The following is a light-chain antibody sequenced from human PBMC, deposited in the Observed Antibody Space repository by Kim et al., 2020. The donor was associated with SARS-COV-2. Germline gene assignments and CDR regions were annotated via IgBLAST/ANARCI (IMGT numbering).Light chain of an antibody. CDR3: QTWSTGWV. CDR2: LNSDGSH. Sequence: GASVKLTCTLSSGHSSYAVSWHQQQPEKGPRYLMKLNSDGSHSKGDGIPDRFSGSSSGAERYLTISSLQSEDEADYYCQTWSTGWVFGGGTQLTVL. V-gene: IGLV4-69*01. J-gene: IGLJ3*02. CDR1: SGHSSYA.